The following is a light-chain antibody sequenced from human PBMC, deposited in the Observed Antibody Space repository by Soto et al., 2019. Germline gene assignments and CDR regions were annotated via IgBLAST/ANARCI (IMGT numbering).Light chain of an antibody. J-gene: IGKJ1*01. CDR1: QSITNR. CDR2: DAS. CDR3: QHYGGMWA. V-gene: IGKV1-5*01. Sequence: DIQMTQSPSTLSASVGDRITISCRASQSITNRLAWYQQKPGRAPKVLIYDASNLERGVPSRFSGSGSGTEFILTSNSLQPDDFATYYFQHYGGMWAFGQGTKGEIK.